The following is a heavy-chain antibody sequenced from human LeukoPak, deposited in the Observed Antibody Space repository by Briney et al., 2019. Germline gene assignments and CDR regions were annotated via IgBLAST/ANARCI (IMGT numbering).Heavy chain of an antibody. V-gene: IGHV3-21*01. CDR2: ISSSSSYI. CDR3: ARVNYGSGSYLGAFDI. D-gene: IGHD3-10*01. Sequence: GGSLRLSCAASGFTFSSYGMSWVRQAPGKGLEWVSSISSSSSYIYYADSVKGRFTISRDNAKNSLYLQMNSLRAEDTAVYYCARVNYGSGSYLGAFDIWGQGTMVTVSS. CDR1: GFTFSSYG. J-gene: IGHJ3*02.